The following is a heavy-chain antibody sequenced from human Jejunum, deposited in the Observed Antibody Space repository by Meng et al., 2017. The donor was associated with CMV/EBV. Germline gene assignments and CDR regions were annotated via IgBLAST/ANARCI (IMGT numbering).Heavy chain of an antibody. CDR3: ARTGCSSSSCYDY. J-gene: IGHJ4*02. CDR2: INAGNGNT. CDR1: GYSFTTYA. D-gene: IGHD2-2*01. Sequence: QVQLVQSGAGVKKPGASVNVSCKASGYSFTTYAMHWVRQASGQRLEWMGWINAGNGNTKYSEKFQIRVTITRDTAARTAYMELISLRSEDTAVYYCARTGCSSSSCYDYWGQGTLVTVSS. V-gene: IGHV1-3*01.